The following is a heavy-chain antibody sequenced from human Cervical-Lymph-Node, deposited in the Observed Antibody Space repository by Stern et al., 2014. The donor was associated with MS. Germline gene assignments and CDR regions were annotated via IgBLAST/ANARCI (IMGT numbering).Heavy chain of an antibody. CDR1: GSSLSTSGLG. V-gene: IGHV2-5*02. Sequence: QITLKESGPALVKPTQTLTLTCTFSGSSLSTSGLGVGWIRQPPGEALEWLAYIYWDDQKRYSPSLKSRLTITKDTSKNQVVLTLTNVDPVDTATYYCAHRTAGPFDYWGQGTLVTVSS. J-gene: IGHJ4*02. CDR2: IYWDDQK. CDR3: AHRTAGPFDY.